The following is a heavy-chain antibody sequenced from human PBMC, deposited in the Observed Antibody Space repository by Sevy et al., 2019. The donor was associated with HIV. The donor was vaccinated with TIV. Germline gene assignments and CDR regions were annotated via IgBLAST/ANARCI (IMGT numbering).Heavy chain of an antibody. V-gene: IGHV1-18*01. D-gene: IGHD1-26*01. J-gene: IGHJ1*01. Sequence: ASVKVSCKASGYTFTNYHITWVRQAPGQGLEWMGWITPNNGNTNYVQRLQGRVTMTTDTSTSTAYMELRSLVSDDTAVYYCARAPSGSQGPGQYFHHWGQGTLVTVSS. CDR1: GYTFTNYH. CDR2: ITPNNGNT. CDR3: ARAPSGSQGPGQYFHH.